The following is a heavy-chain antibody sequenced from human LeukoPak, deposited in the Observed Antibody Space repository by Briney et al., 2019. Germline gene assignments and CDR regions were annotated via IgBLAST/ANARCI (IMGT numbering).Heavy chain of an antibody. D-gene: IGHD6-13*01. J-gene: IGHJ4*02. Sequence: GGSLRLSCAASGFTFSSYSMSWVRQAPEKGLEWVSLIYKDDSTYYADSVKGRFTISRDNSKNTLHLQMNSLRAEDTAVYYCAREPSFRYSSTGYFDYWGQGTLVTVSS. V-gene: IGHV3-53*01. CDR1: GFTFSSYS. CDR3: AREPSFRYSSTGYFDY. CDR2: IYKDDST.